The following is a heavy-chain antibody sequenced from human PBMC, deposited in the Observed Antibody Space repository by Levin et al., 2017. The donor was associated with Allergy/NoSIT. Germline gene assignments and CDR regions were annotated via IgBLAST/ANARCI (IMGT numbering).Heavy chain of an antibody. Sequence: QSGGSLRLSCAASGFTFSSYAMTWVRQAPGKGLEWVSAISGSGGGSSTYYADSVKGRLAISRDNSKNTLYLQMNSLRAEDTAVYYCAKPRFWNGYYYYGMDVWGQGTTVTVSS. CDR3: AKPRFWNGYYYYGMDV. D-gene: IGHD3-3*01. J-gene: IGHJ6*02. CDR1: GFTFSSYA. CDR2: ISGSGGGSST. V-gene: IGHV3-23*01.